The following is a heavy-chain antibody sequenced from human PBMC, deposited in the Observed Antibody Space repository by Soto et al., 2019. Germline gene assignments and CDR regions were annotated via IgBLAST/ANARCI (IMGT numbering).Heavy chain of an antibody. CDR2: INSDGSST. J-gene: IGHJ4*02. Sequence: EVPLVESGGGLVQPGGSLRLSCAASGFTLSSYWMHWVRQGPGKGLVWVSRINSDGSSTSYADSVKGRFTISRDNAKNTLYLQMNSLRAEDTAVYYCARDPGTGYYDSSGYYYDWGQGTLVTVSS. V-gene: IGHV3-74*01. CDR1: GFTLSSYW. D-gene: IGHD3-22*01. CDR3: ARDPGTGYYDSSGYYYD.